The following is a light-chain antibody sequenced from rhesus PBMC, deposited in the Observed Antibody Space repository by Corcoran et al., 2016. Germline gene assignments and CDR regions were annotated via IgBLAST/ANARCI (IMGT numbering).Light chain of an antibody. CDR2: DAS. Sequence: DIQLTQSPSSLSASIGDRVTITCRASPAISSYLAWYQQKPGKAPKLRIYDASNLQSGVPSRFSGSGSWSDFTLTISSLQPEEFAVYYCQQRNSYPLTFGPWTKLDIK. CDR1: PAISSY. CDR3: QQRNSYPLT. V-gene: IGKV1-38*01. J-gene: IGKJ3*01.